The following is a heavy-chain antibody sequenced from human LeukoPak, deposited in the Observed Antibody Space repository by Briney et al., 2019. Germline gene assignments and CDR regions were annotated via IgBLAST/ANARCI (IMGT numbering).Heavy chain of an antibody. Sequence: SVKVSCKASGGTFSSYAISWVRQAPGQGLEWMGGIIPIFGTANYTQKFQGRVTITTDESTSTAYMELSSLRSEDTAVYYCARSPAQGYCSGGSCYSNAFDIWGQGTMVTVSS. V-gene: IGHV1-69*05. D-gene: IGHD2-15*01. CDR1: GGTFSSYA. J-gene: IGHJ3*02. CDR2: IIPIFGTA. CDR3: ARSPAQGYCSGGSCYSNAFDI.